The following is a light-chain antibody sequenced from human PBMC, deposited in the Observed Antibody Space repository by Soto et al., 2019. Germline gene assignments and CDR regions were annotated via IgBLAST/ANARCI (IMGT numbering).Light chain of an antibody. J-gene: IGLJ2*01. V-gene: IGLV2-8*01. Sequence: QSVLTQPPSASGSPGQSVTISCTGTSSDIGSDNYVSWYQQHPGEAPKLIIYEVSKRHSGVPDRFSGSKSGNTASLAVSGLQAEDEADYYCCSYAAYKTLFGGGTKLTVL. CDR2: EVS. CDR3: CSYAAYKTL. CDR1: SSDIGSDNY.